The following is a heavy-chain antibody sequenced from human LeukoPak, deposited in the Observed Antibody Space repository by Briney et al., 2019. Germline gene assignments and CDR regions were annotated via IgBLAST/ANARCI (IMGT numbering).Heavy chain of an antibody. J-gene: IGHJ4*02. D-gene: IGHD3-22*01. CDR2: IYYSGST. Sequence: SETLSLTCTVSGGSISSGDYYWSWIRQPPGKGLEWIGYIYYSGSTYYNPSLKSRVTISVDTSKNQFSLKLSSVTAADTAVYYCARGGDSSGYYYVYNYWGQGTLVTVSS. CDR3: ARGGDSSGYYYVYNY. V-gene: IGHV4-30-4*08. CDR1: GGSISSGDYY.